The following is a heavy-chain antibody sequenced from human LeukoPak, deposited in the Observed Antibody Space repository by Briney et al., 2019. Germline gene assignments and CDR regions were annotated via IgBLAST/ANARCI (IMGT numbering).Heavy chain of an antibody. CDR1: GFTFSSYA. J-gene: IGHJ6*02. D-gene: IGHD1-26*01. CDR2: ISGSGGST. Sequence: GGSLRLSCAVSGFTFSSYAMSWVRQAPGKGLEWVSDISGSGGSTYYADSVKGRFTISRDNSKNTLYLQMNSLRAEDTAVYYCAKIRDTNYYYSYGMDVWGQGTTVTVSS. V-gene: IGHV3-23*01. CDR3: AKIRDTNYYYSYGMDV.